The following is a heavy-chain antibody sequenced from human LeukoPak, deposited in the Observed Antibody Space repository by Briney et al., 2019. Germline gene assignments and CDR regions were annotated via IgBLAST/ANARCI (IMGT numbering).Heavy chain of an antibody. D-gene: IGHD3-22*01. J-gene: IGHJ4*02. V-gene: IGHV1-69*13. CDR3: ARGDSSGYYDY. Sequence: ASVKVSCKASGGTFSSYAISWVRQAPGQGPEWMGGIIPIFGTANYAQKFQGRVTITADESTSTAYMELSSLRSEDTAVYYCARGDSSGYYDYWGQGTLVTVSS. CDR1: GGTFSSYA. CDR2: IIPIFGTA.